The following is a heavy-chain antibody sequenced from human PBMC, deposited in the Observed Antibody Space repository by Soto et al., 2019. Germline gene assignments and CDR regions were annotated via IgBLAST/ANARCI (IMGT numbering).Heavy chain of an antibody. J-gene: IGHJ6*02. CDR1: GFTFSSYA. Sequence: EVQLLESGGGLVQPGGSLRLSCAASGFTFSSYAMSWVRQAPGKGLEWVSAISGSGGSTYYADSVKGRFTISRDNSKNTLYLQMNSLRAEDTAVYYCANIPRHYDFWSGYSVSLDYYYYGMDVWGQGTTVTVSS. V-gene: IGHV3-23*01. D-gene: IGHD3-3*01. CDR2: ISGSGGST. CDR3: ANIPRHYDFWSGYSVSLDYYYYGMDV.